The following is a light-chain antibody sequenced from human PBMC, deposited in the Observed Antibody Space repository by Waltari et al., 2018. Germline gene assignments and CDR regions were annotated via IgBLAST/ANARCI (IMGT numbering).Light chain of an antibody. CDR1: QSVSSTY. CDR3: QYYGGSYS. Sequence: EIVLTQSPGTLSLSPGERATLSCRASQSVSSTYLAWYQQKPGQAPRLLIYVASRRATGVTDRFSGSGSGPDFTLTISRLEPEDFAVYYCQYYGGSYSFGQGTKLEIK. V-gene: IGKV3-20*01. CDR2: VAS. J-gene: IGKJ2*01.